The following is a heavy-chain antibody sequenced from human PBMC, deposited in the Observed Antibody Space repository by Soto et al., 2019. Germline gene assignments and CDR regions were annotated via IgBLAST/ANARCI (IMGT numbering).Heavy chain of an antibody. D-gene: IGHD3-10*01. CDR2: IYHSGST. CDR3: ARAAPFGDFDY. CDR1: GDSISSSNW. V-gene: IGHV4-4*02. J-gene: IGHJ4*02. Sequence: SETLSLTCAVSGDSISSSNWWSWVRQPPGKGLEWIGGIYHSGSTNYNPSLENRVTISVDKSKNQFSLKLSSVTAADTAVYYCARAAPFGDFDYWGQGILVTVSS.